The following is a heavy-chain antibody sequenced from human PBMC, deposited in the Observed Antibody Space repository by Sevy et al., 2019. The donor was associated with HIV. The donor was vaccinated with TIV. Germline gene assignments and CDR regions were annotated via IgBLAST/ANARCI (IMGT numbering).Heavy chain of an antibody. Sequence: GGSLRLSCVVSGFTFSNYAMSWVRQAPGKGLEWVSAISASGGSTYYADSVKGRFTISRDNSKNTLYLQMNSLRADDTAVYYCAKDLASMAQGEWFDPWGQGTLVTVSS. CDR1: GFTFSNYA. J-gene: IGHJ5*02. CDR3: AKDLASMAQGEWFDP. CDR2: ISASGGST. D-gene: IGHD3-10*01. V-gene: IGHV3-23*01.